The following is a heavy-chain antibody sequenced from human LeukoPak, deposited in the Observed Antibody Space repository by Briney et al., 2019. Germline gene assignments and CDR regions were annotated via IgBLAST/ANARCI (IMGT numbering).Heavy chain of an antibody. J-gene: IGHJ4*02. CDR1: GFTFSSYE. D-gene: IGHD1-1*01. CDR2: ISNSGNTI. CDR3: ARVFSNPTGNDY. Sequence: PGGSLRLSCAASGFTFSSYEMNWVRQAPGKGLEWVSYISNSGNTIFYADSVKGRFTISRDNGKNSLYLLMNSLRAEDTAVYYCARVFSNPTGNDYWGQGTLVTVSS. V-gene: IGHV3-48*03.